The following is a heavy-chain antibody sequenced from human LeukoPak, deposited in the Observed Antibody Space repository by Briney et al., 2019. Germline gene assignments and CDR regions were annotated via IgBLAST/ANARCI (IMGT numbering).Heavy chain of an antibody. D-gene: IGHD1-1*01. Sequence: ASVRVSCTASGYTFTNYYIYWVRQAPGQGREWMGIINPGGGSATYAQKFQGRVTMTRDTSTSTVYMDLISLRSEDTAVYYCARDSGFGYFDFWGQGTLVTVSS. CDR1: GYTFTNYY. J-gene: IGHJ4*02. V-gene: IGHV1-46*01. CDR2: INPGGGSA. CDR3: ARDSGFGYFDF.